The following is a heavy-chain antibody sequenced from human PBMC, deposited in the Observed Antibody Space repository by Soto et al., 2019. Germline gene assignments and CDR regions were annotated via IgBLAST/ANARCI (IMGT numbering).Heavy chain of an antibody. CDR2: ISGGSITSTI. V-gene: IGHV3-48*01. CDR1: GLTFSSYS. J-gene: IGHJ2*01. CDR3: DPGYFDL. Sequence: EVQLVESGGGLVQPGGSLRLSCAASGLTFSSYSMNWVRQAPGKGLEWVSYISGGSITSTIYYADSVRGRFTTSRDNAENTLYLQMNSLRAEDTAVYYCDPGYFDLWGRGTLVTVSS.